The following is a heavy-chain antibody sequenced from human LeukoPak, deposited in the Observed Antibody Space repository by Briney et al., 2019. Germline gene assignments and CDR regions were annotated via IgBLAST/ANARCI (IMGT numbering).Heavy chain of an antibody. Sequence: SETLSLTCTVSGGSISSYYWSWIRQPPGKGLEWIGYIYHSGSTYYNPSLKSRVTISVDRSKNQFSLKLSSVTAADTAVYYCATYGDYGRFDYWGQGTLVTVSS. CDR1: GGSISSYY. D-gene: IGHD4-17*01. V-gene: IGHV4-59*04. J-gene: IGHJ4*02. CDR3: ATYGDYGRFDY. CDR2: IYHSGST.